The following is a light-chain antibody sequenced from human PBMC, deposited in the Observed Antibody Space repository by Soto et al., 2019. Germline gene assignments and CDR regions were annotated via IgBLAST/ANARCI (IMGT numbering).Light chain of an antibody. V-gene: IGLV2-14*01. CDR3: SSYTSASTPLV. J-gene: IGLJ2*01. Sequence: QSALTQPASVSGSPGQSITSSCTGTGSDVGGYNYVSWYQQHPGKAPKVMIYDVSNRPSGVSNRFSGSKSGNTASLTISGLQAEEEADYYCSSYTSASTPLVFGGGTQLPVL. CDR1: GSDVGGYNY. CDR2: DVS.